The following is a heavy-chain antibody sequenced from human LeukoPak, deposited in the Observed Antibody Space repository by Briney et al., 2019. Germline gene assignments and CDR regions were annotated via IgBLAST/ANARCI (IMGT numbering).Heavy chain of an antibody. CDR1: GLTFSSYW. V-gene: IGHV3-74*01. D-gene: IGHD3-10*01. Sequence: LSGGSLRLACPASGLTFSSYWMHWVRHGAGEGLVWVSRINSDGSSISYAASVKGRFTISRDNSKNTLYLQMNSLRAEDTAVYYCARHYYGAESYFDYWGQGTLVTVSS. CDR2: INSDGSSI. CDR3: ARHYYGAESYFDY. J-gene: IGHJ4*02.